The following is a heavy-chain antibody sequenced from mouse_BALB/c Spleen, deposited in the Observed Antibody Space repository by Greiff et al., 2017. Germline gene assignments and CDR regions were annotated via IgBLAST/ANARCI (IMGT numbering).Heavy chain of an antibody. Sequence: EVQLQQSGAELVKPGASVKLSCTASGFNIKDTYMHWVKQRPEQGLEWIGRIDPANGNTKYDPKFQGKATITADTSSNTAYLQLSSLTSEDSAVYYCGSSARAFAYWGQGTLVTVSA. D-gene: IGHD3-1*01. CDR2: IDPANGNT. CDR1: GFNIKDTY. CDR3: GSSARAFAY. V-gene: IGHV14-3*02. J-gene: IGHJ3*01.